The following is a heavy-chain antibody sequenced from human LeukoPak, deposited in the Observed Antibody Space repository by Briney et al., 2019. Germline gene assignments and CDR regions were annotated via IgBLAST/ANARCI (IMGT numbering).Heavy chain of an antibody. V-gene: IGHV3-53*01. CDR1: GFTVSSNY. CDR3: ARLVAGGTGWFDP. J-gene: IGHJ5*02. CDR2: IYSGAST. Sequence: GGSLWLSCAASGFTVSSNYMSWVRQAPGKGLEWVSVIYSGASTYYADSVKGRFTISRDNSKNTLYLQMNSLRADDTALYYCARLVAGGTGWFDPWGQGTLVTVSS. D-gene: IGHD2-15*01.